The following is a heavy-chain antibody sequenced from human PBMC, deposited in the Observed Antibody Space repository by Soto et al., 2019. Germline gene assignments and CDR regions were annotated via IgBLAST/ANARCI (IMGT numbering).Heavy chain of an antibody. D-gene: IGHD5-12*01. CDR2: IFSSGST. Sequence: SETLSLTCTASGGSVNTFYWSWVRQPAGKGLEWIGRIFSSGSTSFNPSLESRVAMSVDTSKNHFSLNLSSVTAADMAVYYCAREGSYSAYNFAHGIQLWSFDFWGQGALVTVSS. V-gene: IGHV4-4*07. CDR3: AREGSYSAYNFAHGIQLWSFDF. J-gene: IGHJ4*02. CDR1: GGSVNTFY.